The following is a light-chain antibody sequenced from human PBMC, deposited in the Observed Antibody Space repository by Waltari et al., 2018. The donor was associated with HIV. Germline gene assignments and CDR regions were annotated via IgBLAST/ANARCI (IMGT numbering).Light chain of an antibody. CDR1: SSAIGGYNY. CDR2: DVS. V-gene: IGLV2-14*03. Sequence: QSALTQPASVSGSPGQSITISCTGTSSAIGGYNYVSWYQQHPGNAPKLMISDVSHRPSGVSNRFSGSKSGNTASLTISGLQAEDEADYYCSSYTSSSTLGVFGSGTKVTVL. J-gene: IGLJ1*01. CDR3: SSYTSSSTLGV.